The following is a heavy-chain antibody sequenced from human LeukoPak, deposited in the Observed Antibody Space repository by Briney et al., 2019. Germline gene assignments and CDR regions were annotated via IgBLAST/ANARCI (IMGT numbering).Heavy chain of an antibody. Sequence: SETLSLTYTVSGGSISSSSYYWGWIRQPPGKGLEWIGSIYYSGSTYYNPSLKSRVTISVDTSKNQFSLKLSSVTAADTAVYYCARHVGMGGYNFRLLTCRGAFDIWGQGTMVTVSS. CDR3: ARHVGMGGYNFRLLTCRGAFDI. D-gene: IGHD5-24*01. J-gene: IGHJ3*02. V-gene: IGHV4-39*07. CDR2: IYYSGST. CDR1: GGSISSSSYY.